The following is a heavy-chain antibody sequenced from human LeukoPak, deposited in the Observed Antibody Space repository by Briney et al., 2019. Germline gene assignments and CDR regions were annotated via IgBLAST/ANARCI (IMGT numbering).Heavy chain of an antibody. CDR2: ISYGGSNK. CDR3: AKERATETRRLDY. V-gene: IGHV3-30*18. CDR1: GFTFSRYG. J-gene: IGHJ4*02. Sequence: GGSLRLSCAASGFTFSRYGMHWVRQAPGKGLQWVAVISYGGSNKNYADSVKGRFTISRDNSKNTLYLQMNSLRPEDAAVYYCAKERATETRRLDYWGQGTLVTVSS.